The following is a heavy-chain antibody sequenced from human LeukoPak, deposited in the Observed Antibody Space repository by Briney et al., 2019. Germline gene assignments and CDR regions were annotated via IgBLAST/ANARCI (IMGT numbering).Heavy chain of an antibody. CDR1: GYSFTNYW. CDR2: IYPGDSDT. Sequence: GESLKISCQGSGYSFTNYWIAWVRQMPGKGLEWMGIIYPGDSDTKYSPSFQGQVTISADKSITTAYLQWRSLKASDTAMYYCARQESGLRWQTFDYWGQGTLVTVSS. D-gene: IGHD4-23*01. V-gene: IGHV5-51*01. J-gene: IGHJ4*02. CDR3: ARQESGLRWQTFDY.